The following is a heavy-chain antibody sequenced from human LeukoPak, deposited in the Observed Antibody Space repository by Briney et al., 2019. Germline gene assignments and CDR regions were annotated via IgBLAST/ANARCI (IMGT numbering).Heavy chain of an antibody. CDR1: GYTFTSYG. V-gene: IGHV1-18*01. CDR2: ISAYNGNT. D-gene: IGHD6-13*01. J-gene: IGHJ6*03. CDR3: AREGGYSSSWYIMRNYYYYYMDV. Sequence: ASVTVSCKASGYTFTSYGISWVRQAPGQGLEWMGWISAYNGNTNYAQKLQGRVTMTTDTSTSTAYMELRSLRSDDTAVYYCAREGGYSSSWYIMRNYYYYYMDVWGKGTTVTVSS.